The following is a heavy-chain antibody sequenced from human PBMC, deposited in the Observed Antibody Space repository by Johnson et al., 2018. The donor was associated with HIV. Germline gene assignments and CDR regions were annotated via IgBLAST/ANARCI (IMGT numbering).Heavy chain of an antibody. D-gene: IGHD1-26*01. Sequence: QVQLVESGGGVVQPGRSLRLSCAASGFTFSSYGMHCVRQAPGKGLEWVAVVSSDGSNKYHADSVKGRFTISRDNSQKTLYLQMNSLRADDTAVYYCARGGGYWEVIAFDIWGQGTMVTVSS. CDR2: VSSDGSNK. CDR1: GFTFSSYG. V-gene: IGHV3-30*19. CDR3: ARGGGYWEVIAFDI. J-gene: IGHJ3*02.